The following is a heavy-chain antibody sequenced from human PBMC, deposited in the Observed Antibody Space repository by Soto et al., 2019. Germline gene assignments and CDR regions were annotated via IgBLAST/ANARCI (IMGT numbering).Heavy chain of an antibody. D-gene: IGHD6-13*01. Sequence: SETLSLTCTVSGGSISSSSYYWGWIRQPPGKGLEWIGSIYYSGSTYYNPSLKSRVTISVDTSKNQFSLKLSSVTAADTAVYYCARSGAAAGFNLFDPWGQGTLVTVSS. CDR2: IYYSGST. CDR3: ARSGAAAGFNLFDP. CDR1: GGSISSSSYY. V-gene: IGHV4-39*07. J-gene: IGHJ5*02.